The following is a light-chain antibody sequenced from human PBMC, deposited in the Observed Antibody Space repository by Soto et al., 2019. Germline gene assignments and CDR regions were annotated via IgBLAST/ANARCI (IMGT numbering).Light chain of an antibody. CDR3: QQYGSSPVT. CDR2: GAS. V-gene: IGKV3-20*01. CDR1: QSISRS. J-gene: IGKJ5*01. Sequence: IVVTQSPATLSVSPGERATLGCRASQSISRSIAWYQEKPGQAPRLLIYGASSRATGIPNRFSGSGAGTDFTLTISRLEPEDFAVYYCQQYGSSPVTFGQGTRLEIK.